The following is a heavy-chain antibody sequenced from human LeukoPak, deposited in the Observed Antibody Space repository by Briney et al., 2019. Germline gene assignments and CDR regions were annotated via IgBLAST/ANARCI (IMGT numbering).Heavy chain of an antibody. V-gene: IGHV3-23*01. CDR1: GFFFSTHG. J-gene: IGHJ4*02. CDR3: AQDLAWIRFDN. D-gene: IGHD5-12*01. Sequence: GGSLRLSCAATGFFFSTHGMNWVRQATGKGLEWVSGISPRGDIKYYADSVKGRFTISRDNSKNTVYLQMDSLRFEDAAIYYCAQDLAWIRFDNWGQGTLVTVSS. CDR2: ISPRGDIK.